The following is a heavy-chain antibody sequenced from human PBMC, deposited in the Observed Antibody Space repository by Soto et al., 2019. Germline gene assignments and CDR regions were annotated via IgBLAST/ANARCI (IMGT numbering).Heavy chain of an antibody. CDR3: ARDGSERPATY. Sequence: SETLSLTCAVHGGSFSGYSWTWIRQSLGKGLEWIGQINGGGSAIYHPSLKSRVSISVGTSNNQISLNLTSVTAADTAVYYCARDGSERPATYWGQGILVTVSS. CDR1: GGSFSGYS. D-gene: IGHD3-10*01. V-gene: IGHV4-34*01. CDR2: INGGGSA. J-gene: IGHJ4*02.